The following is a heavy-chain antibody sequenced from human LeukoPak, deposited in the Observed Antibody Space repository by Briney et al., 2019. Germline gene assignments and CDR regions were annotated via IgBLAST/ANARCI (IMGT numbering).Heavy chain of an antibody. D-gene: IGHD5-12*01. CDR3: ARVGGWLRFNY. V-gene: IGHV1-46*01. CDR2: INPSGGST. J-gene: IGHJ4*02. Sequence: ASVKVSCKASGYTFTSYYMRWVRQAPGQGLEWMGIINPSGGSTSHAQKFQGRVTMTRDTSTSTVYMELSSLRSEDTAVYYCARVGGWLRFNYWGQGTLVTVSS. CDR1: GYTFTSYY.